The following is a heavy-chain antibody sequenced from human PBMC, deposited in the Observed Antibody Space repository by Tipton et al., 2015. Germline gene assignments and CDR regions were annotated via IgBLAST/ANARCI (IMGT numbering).Heavy chain of an antibody. Sequence: SLRLSCSAAGFTLSRYAMNWVRQAPGKGLEWVSQISGSGGSTYKADSVKGRFIISRDNSKNTLYLQMNSLRAEDTAVYYCAKDRGVVAPGAMYYSYHDMDVWGQGTTVTVSS. V-gene: IGHV3-23*01. J-gene: IGHJ6*02. CDR3: AKDRGVVAPGAMYYSYHDMDV. CDR2: ISGSGGST. CDR1: GFTLSRYA. D-gene: IGHD2-2*01.